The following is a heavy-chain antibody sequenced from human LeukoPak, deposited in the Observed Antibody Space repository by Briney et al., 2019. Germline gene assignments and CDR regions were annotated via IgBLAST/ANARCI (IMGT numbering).Heavy chain of an antibody. CDR3: AKDPRYCSGGSCYIYFYYYMDV. CDR2: ISGSGGST. CDR1: GFTFASYA. Sequence: GGSLRHSCAASGFTFASYALSWVRQAPGKGLEWVSAISGSGGSTYYSDSVRGRFTISRDNFKGTLFLQMNSLRAEDTAVYYCAKDPRYCSGGSCYIYFYYYMDVWGKGTTVTVS. D-gene: IGHD2-15*01. J-gene: IGHJ6*03. V-gene: IGHV3-23*01.